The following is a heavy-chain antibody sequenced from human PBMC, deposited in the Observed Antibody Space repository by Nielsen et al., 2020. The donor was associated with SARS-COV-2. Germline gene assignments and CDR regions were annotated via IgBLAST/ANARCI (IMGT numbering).Heavy chain of an antibody. CDR2: ISGSGGTI. J-gene: IGHJ4*02. CDR1: RFTFNTYP. CDR3: ARTDPGVPS. D-gene: IGHD7-27*01. V-gene: IGHV3-11*01. Sequence: GESLKISCAAPRFTFNTYPMTWIRQAPGKGLEWVSYISGSGGTIYYTDSVEGRFTISRDNAKNSLYLQMNSLRAEDTAVYYCARTDPGVPSWGQGTLVTVSS.